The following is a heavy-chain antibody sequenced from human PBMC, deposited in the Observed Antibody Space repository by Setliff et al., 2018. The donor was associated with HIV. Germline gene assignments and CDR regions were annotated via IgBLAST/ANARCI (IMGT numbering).Heavy chain of an antibody. CDR2: INPYNGNT. CDR3: ARDPYFWSGYKWFDP. J-gene: IGHJ5*02. CDR1: GYTFTGYY. Sequence: ASVKVSCKASGYTFTGYYMHWVRQAPGQGLEWMGRINPYNGNTNYAQKLQGRVTMTTDTSTSTAYLELRSLRSDDTAVYYCARDPYFWSGYKWFDPWGQGTLVTVSS. V-gene: IGHV1-18*04. D-gene: IGHD3-3*01.